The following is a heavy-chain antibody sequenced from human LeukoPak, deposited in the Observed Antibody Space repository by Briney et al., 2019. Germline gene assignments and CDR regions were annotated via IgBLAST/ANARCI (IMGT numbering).Heavy chain of an antibody. CDR2: INPNSGGT. CDR3: ARDPPTYYYDSSGYNFDY. CDR1: GYTFTGYY. D-gene: IGHD3-22*01. J-gene: IGHJ4*02. Sequence: GASVKVSCKASGYTFTGYYMHWVRQAPGQGLEWMGLINPNSGGTNYAQKFQGRVTMTRDRSISTAYMELSRLRSDDPAVYYCARDPPTYYYDSSGYNFDYWGQGTLVTVSS. V-gene: IGHV1-2*02.